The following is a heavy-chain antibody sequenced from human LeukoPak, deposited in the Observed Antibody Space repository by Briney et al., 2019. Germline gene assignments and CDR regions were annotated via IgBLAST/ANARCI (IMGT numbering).Heavy chain of an antibody. CDR3: ARGPPPNYYYYYYMDV. V-gene: IGHV3-7*04. Sequence: GGSLRLSCAASGFTFSSQWMSWVRQAPGKGLEWVANVNQGGTEKYDVDSVKGRFTISRDNAENSLYLQMNSLRAEDTAVYYCARGPPPNYYYYYYMDVWGKGTTVTVSS. CDR2: VNQGGTEK. J-gene: IGHJ6*03. CDR1: GFTFSSQW.